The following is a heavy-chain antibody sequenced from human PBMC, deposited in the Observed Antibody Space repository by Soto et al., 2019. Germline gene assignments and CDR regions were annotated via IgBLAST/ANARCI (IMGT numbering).Heavy chain of an antibody. CDR3: AREMYYYDSSGPGGYYYGMDV. V-gene: IGHV3-48*03. CDR2: ISSSGSTI. Sequence: EVQLVESGGGLVQPGGSLRLSCAASGFTFSSYEMNWVRQAPGKGLEWVSYISSSGSTIYYADSVKGRFTISRDNAKNSLYLQMNSLRAEDTAVYYCAREMYYYDSSGPGGYYYGMDVWGQGTTVTVSS. J-gene: IGHJ6*02. CDR1: GFTFSSYE. D-gene: IGHD3-22*01.